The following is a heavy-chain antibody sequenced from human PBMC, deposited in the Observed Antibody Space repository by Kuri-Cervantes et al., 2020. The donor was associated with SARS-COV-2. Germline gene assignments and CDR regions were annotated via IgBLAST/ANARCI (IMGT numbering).Heavy chain of an antibody. CDR2: VYYSGST. CDR3: ARHDDSSGYYAGYYFDY. CDR1: GGSIRSYY. J-gene: IGHJ4*02. D-gene: IGHD3-22*01. Sequence: SETLSLTCTVSGGSIRSYYWSWIRQPPGKGLEWIGYVYYSGSTNYNPSLKSRVTISVDTSKNQFSLKLSSVTAADTAVYYCARHDDSSGYYAGYYFDYWGQGTLVTVSS. V-gene: IGHV4-59*08.